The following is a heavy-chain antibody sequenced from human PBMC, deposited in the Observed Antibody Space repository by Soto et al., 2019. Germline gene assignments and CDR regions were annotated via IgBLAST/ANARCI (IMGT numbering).Heavy chain of an antibody. D-gene: IGHD6-19*01. CDR2: ISYDGSNK. J-gene: IGHJ4*02. V-gene: IGHV3-30*03. CDR3: AIEVGYSSGWYYFDY. CDR1: GFTFSSYG. Sequence: QVQLVESGGGVVQPGRSLRLSCAASGFTFSSYGMHWVRQAPGKGLEWVAVISYDGSNKYYADSVKGRFTISRDNSKNSLYLQMHSLRAEDTAVYYCAIEVGYSSGWYYFDYWGQGTLVTVSS.